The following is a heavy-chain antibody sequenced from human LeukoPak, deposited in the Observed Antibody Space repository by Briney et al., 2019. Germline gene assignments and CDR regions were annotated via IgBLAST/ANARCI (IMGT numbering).Heavy chain of an antibody. Sequence: ESGPTLVQPTQTLTLTCTFSGFSLSTSGVGVGWIRQPPGKALEWLTLIYWDDDKRYNPSLKSRLTVTKDVSKSQVVLTLTNVDPVDTATYYCAHRLTGYNSNWYHGYFDYWGPGTLVTVSS. CDR2: IYWDDDK. CDR1: GFSLSTSGVG. V-gene: IGHV2-5*02. CDR3: AHRLTGYNSNWYHGYFDY. D-gene: IGHD6-13*01. J-gene: IGHJ4*02.